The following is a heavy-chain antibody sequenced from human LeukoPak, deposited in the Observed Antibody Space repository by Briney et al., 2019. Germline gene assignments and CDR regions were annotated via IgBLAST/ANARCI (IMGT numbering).Heavy chain of an antibody. CDR3: ARDHYYYDRSGYYHSGFDY. D-gene: IGHD3-22*01. J-gene: IGHJ4*02. Sequence: ASVKVSCKASGYTFTGYYMNWVRQAPGQGLEWMGWISPSSGGTNYARNFQGRVTVTRDTSISTAYMELTSLRSDDTAVYYCARDHYYYDRSGYYHSGFDYWGRGTLVTVSS. V-gene: IGHV1-2*02. CDR1: GYTFTGYY. CDR2: ISPSSGGT.